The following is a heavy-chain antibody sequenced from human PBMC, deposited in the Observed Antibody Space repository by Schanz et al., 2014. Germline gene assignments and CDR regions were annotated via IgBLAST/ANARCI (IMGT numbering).Heavy chain of an antibody. Sequence: QVQLVQSGAEVKKPGASVRVSCKASGYTFTTYAMSWVRQAPGQGLEWVGWISAYNGNTKYPQKLQGRVTMTTDTSTSTAYMELRSLSSDDTAVYYGARSASRDFWSSYYTRFDYWGQGTLVTVSS. CDR1: GYTFTTYA. V-gene: IGHV1-18*01. CDR2: ISAYNGNT. CDR3: ARSASRDFWSSYYTRFDY. D-gene: IGHD3-3*01. J-gene: IGHJ4*02.